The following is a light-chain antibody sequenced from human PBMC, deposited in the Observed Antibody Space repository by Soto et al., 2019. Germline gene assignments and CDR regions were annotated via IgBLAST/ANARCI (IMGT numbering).Light chain of an antibody. V-gene: IGKV1-39*01. CDR1: QCISCY. CDR2: AAA. Sequence: DIQMTQSPSSLSASVGDRVTITCRASQCISCYLNWYQQKPGKAPNLLIYAAASLQSGVPSRFSGNGSRTDFTLTMSSLQHEDFATYYCQHSYSALPLIVGGGTTVEIK. CDR3: QHSYSALPLI. J-gene: IGKJ4*01.